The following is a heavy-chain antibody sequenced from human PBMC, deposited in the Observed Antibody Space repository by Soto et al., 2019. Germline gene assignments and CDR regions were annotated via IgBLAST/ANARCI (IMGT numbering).Heavy chain of an antibody. CDR1: GYTFTSYY. Sequence: ASVKVSCKASGYTFTSYYMHWVLQAPGQGLEWMGIINPSGGSTSYAQKFQGRVTMTRDTSTSTVYMELSSLRSEDTAVYYCARESPQPGGSGSYYNMPHYYYGMDVWGQGTTVTVSS. D-gene: IGHD3-10*01. J-gene: IGHJ6*02. CDR3: ARESPQPGGSGSYYNMPHYYYGMDV. CDR2: INPSGGST. V-gene: IGHV1-46*01.